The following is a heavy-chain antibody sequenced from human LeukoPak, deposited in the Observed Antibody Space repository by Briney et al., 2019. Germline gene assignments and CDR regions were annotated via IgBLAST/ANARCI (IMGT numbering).Heavy chain of an antibody. CDR2: INHSGST. D-gene: IGHD3-10*01. Sequence: PSETLSLTCAVYGGSFSGYYWSWIRQPPGKGLEWIGEINHSGSTNYNPSLKSRVTISVDTSKNQFSLKLSSVTAADTAVYSCARSPPILLRYWFDPWGQGTLVTVSS. V-gene: IGHV4-34*01. CDR3: ARSPPILLRYWFDP. J-gene: IGHJ5*02. CDR1: GGSFSGYY.